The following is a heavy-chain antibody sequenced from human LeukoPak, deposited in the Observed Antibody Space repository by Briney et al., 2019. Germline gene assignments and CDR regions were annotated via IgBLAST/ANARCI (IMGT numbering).Heavy chain of an antibody. CDR1: GFTFSDYY. V-gene: IGHV4-4*09. CDR3: ARHGDVRYFDWLKDGFDY. Sequence: GSLRLSCAASGFTFSDYYMSWIRQAPGKGLEWIGYIYNSGITNKNPSLKSRVTISGDTSKNQFSLKLSSVTAADTAVYYCARHGDVRYFDWLKDGFDYWGQGTLVTVSS. D-gene: IGHD3-9*01. CDR2: IYNSGIT. J-gene: IGHJ4*02.